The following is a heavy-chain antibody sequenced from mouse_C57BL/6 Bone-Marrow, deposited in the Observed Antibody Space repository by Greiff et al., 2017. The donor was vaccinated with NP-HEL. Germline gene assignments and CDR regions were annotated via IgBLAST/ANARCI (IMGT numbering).Heavy chain of an antibody. J-gene: IGHJ2*01. CDR3: AGGVRDFDY. V-gene: IGHV1-26*01. CDR1: GYTFTDYY. D-gene: IGHD2-1*01. Sequence: EVQLQQSGPELVKPGASVKISCKASGYTFTDYYMNWVKQSHGKSLEWIGDINPNNGGTSYNQKLKGKATLTVDKSSSTAYMELRSLTSEDSAVYYCAGGVRDFDYWGQGTTLTVSS. CDR2: INPNNGGT.